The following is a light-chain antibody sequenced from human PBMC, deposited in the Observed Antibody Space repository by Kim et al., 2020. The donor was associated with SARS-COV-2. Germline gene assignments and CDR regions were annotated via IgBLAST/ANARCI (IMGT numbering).Light chain of an antibody. Sequence: DIQMTQSPSSLSASVGDRVTITCRTSQTISSHLNWYQQKPGRVPKLLISAASTLQGGVPSRFSGSGSETDFTLTISSLQPEDFATYCCQQSYITPFTFGPGTKVDIK. J-gene: IGKJ3*01. CDR2: AAS. V-gene: IGKV1-39*01. CDR1: QTISSH. CDR3: QQSYITPFT.